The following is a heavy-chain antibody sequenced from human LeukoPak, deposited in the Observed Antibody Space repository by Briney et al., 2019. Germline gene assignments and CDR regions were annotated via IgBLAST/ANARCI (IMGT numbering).Heavy chain of an antibody. CDR3: ARGRYEFSAGMDV. CDR1: GFTVSGNY. CDR2: IYIGGRT. J-gene: IGHJ6*02. V-gene: IGHV3-53*01. D-gene: IGHD5-12*01. Sequence: GGSLRLSCAASGFTVSGNYMSWVRLAPGKGLEWVSVIYIGGRTNYVDSVRGRFTISRDNSKNTLYLQMNSLRAEDTAVYYCARGRYEFSAGMDVWGQGTTVTVSS.